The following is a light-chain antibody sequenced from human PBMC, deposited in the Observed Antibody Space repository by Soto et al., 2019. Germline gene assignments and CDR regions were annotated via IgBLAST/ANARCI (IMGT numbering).Light chain of an antibody. J-gene: IGLJ2*01. Sequence: QSVLTQPSSVSGSPGQSITISCAGTMRDVGAYNLVSWYQQLPGRAPQLIIYEVRNRPSDISFRFSGSKSGNTASLTISGLQAEDEADYYGSSYTSKSSLIFGGGTKVTVL. CDR1: MRDVGAYNL. CDR2: EVR. V-gene: IGLV2-14*01. CDR3: SSYTSKSSLI.